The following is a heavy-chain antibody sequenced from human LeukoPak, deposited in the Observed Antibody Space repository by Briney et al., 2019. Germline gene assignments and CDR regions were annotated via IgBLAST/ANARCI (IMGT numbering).Heavy chain of an antibody. CDR1: GFTFSDYY. Sequence: PGGSLRLSCAASGFTFSDYYMSWIRQAPGKGLEWVSYISSSGSTIYYADSVKGRFTISRDNAKNSLYLQMNSLRAEDTAVYYCARDRNYYDSSGYHRVDYWGQGTLVTVSS. V-gene: IGHV3-11*04. J-gene: IGHJ4*02. D-gene: IGHD3-22*01. CDR3: ARDRNYYDSSGYHRVDY. CDR2: ISSSGSTI.